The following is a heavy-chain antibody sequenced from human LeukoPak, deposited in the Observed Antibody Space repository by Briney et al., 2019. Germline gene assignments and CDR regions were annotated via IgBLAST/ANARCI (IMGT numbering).Heavy chain of an antibody. CDR1: GFTVSINY. D-gene: IGHD2-15*01. Sequence: GGSVRLSCAASGFTVSINYMSWVRQAPGKGLEWVSVIYSGGSRYYADSGKGRFTISRDNSKNTMYLQMHSLRAEDTAVYYCARRCGGSCFYAFDIWGQGTMVTVSS. J-gene: IGHJ3*02. V-gene: IGHV3-66*01. CDR2: IYSGGSR. CDR3: ARRCGGSCFYAFDI.